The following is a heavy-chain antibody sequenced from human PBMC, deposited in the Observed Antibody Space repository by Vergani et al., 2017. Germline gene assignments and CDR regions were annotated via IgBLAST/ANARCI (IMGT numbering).Heavy chain of an antibody. D-gene: IGHD6-19*01. CDR2: ISAYNGNT. Sequence: QVQLVQSGAEVKKPGSSVKVSCKASGGTFSSYAISWVRQAPGQGLEWMGWISAYNGNTNYAQKLQGRVTMTTDTSTSTAYMELRSLRSDDTAVYYCARVGWLVREDYYYYYGMDVWGQGTTVTVSS. CDR1: GGTFSSYA. CDR3: ARVGWLVREDYYYYYGMDV. V-gene: IGHV1-18*01. J-gene: IGHJ6*02.